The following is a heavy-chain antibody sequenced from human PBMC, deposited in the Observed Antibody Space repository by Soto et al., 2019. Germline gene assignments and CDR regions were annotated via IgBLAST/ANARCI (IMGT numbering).Heavy chain of an antibody. D-gene: IGHD6-19*01. V-gene: IGHV4-59*01. CDR3: ARDRGSSGWSGSYGMDV. Sequence: QVQLQESGPGLVKPSETLSLTCTVSGGSISSYYWSWIRQPPGKELEWIGYIYYSGSTNYNPSLKSRVTISVDTSKNQFSLKLSSVTAADTAVYYCARDRGSSGWSGSYGMDVWGQGTTVTVSS. J-gene: IGHJ6*02. CDR2: IYYSGST. CDR1: GGSISSYY.